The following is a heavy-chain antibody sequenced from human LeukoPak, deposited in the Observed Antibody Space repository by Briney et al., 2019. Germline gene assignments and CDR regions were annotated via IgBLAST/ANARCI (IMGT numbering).Heavy chain of an antibody. Sequence: PGGSLRLSCAASGFTLSIHMMSWVRQAPGKGLECFSYFNGRGDTTDYADSVKGRYIMLRDSSKHTLFLQMHSLRAEDTAVYYCARGVGFTTCMDVWGQGTTVTVSS. V-gene: IGHV3-23*01. CDR2: FNGRGDTT. D-gene: IGHD1-14*01. J-gene: IGHJ6*02. CDR3: ARGVGFTTCMDV. CDR1: GFTLSIHM.